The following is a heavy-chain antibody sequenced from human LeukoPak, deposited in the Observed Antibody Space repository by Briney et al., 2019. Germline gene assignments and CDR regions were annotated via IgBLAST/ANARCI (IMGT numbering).Heavy chain of an antibody. CDR1: GFSVGTNY. CDR2: IYAGGNT. V-gene: IGHV3-53*01. CDR3: VGGHDLEFEF. Sequence: GGSLRLSCAASGFSVGTNYMTWVRQAPGKGLEWVSMIYAGGNTYYRDSVKGRFTISRDSSKNTVFLHMSGLRDDDTAVCYCVGGHDLEFEFWGQGTLVIVSS. D-gene: IGHD4-23*01. J-gene: IGHJ5*01.